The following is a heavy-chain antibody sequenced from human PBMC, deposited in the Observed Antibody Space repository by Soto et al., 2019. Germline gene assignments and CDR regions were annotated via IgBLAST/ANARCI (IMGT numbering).Heavy chain of an antibody. D-gene: IGHD1-26*01. J-gene: IGHJ6*02. Sequence: QVQLGQSGAEVKKPGASVKVSCKASGYRFETYAMTWVRQAPDQGLEWMGWISAYSVDTYSAQQFQDRLTMTKDTSTGTAYLELRLLTSDDSAVYYCARGNGAIRGALDVWGQGTTVTVSS. CDR2: ISAYSVDT. V-gene: IGHV1-18*01. CDR1: GYRFETYA. CDR3: ARGNGAIRGALDV.